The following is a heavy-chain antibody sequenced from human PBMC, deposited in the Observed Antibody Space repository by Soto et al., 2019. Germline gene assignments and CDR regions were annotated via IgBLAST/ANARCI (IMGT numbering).Heavy chain of an antibody. D-gene: IGHD2-21*02. V-gene: IGHV3-30*01. CDR3: VRDLGRSDLDP. Sequence: QAQLVESGGGVVQPGGSLRLSCVASGFSLYSYVIHWVRQTPGKGLQWVAVISIDGTRTYYADSVKCRFTVSRDNSKNTQYLQMYGLTIEDKAIYYCVRDLGRSDLDPGGQGTLVTVSS. CDR1: GFSLYSYV. CDR2: ISIDGTRT. J-gene: IGHJ5*02.